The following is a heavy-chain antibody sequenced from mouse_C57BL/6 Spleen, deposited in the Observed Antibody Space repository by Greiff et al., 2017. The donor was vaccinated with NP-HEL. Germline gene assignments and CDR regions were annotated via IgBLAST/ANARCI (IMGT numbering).Heavy chain of an antibody. CDR1: GYTFTDYE. CDR3: TRSDYYGSSYYV. D-gene: IGHD1-1*01. V-gene: IGHV1-15*01. J-gene: IGHJ2*01. Sequence: QVQLQQSGAELVRPGASVTLSCKASGYTFTDYEMHWVKQTPVHGLEWIGAIDPETGGTAYNQKFKGKVILTADKASSTAYMELRSLTSEDSAVYYCTRSDYYGSSYYVWGQGTTLTVSS. CDR2: IDPETGGT.